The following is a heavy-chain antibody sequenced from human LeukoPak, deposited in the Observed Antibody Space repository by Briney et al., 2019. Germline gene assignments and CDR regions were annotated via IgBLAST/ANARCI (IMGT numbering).Heavy chain of an antibody. CDR1: GGSISSSSYY. Sequence: SETLSLTCTVSGGSISSSSYYWGWIRQPPGRGLEWIGSIYYSGSTYYNPSLKSRVTISVDTSKNQFSLKLSSVTAADTAVYYCARVELRFLEWLPLYNWFGPWGQGTLVTVSS. CDR2: IYYSGST. D-gene: IGHD3-3*01. J-gene: IGHJ5*02. V-gene: IGHV4-39*07. CDR3: ARVELRFLEWLPLYNWFGP.